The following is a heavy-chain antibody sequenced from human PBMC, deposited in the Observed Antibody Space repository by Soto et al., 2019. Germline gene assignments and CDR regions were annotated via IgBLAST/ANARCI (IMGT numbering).Heavy chain of an antibody. CDR3: GRTKDYFYGVDV. Sequence: QVQLQESGPGLVKPSGTLSLTCAVSGVSISSSQWWSWVRQPPGKGLEWIGEIYHNERTNYNPSLKSRLTTSLDRSTNQVSLKLSSVTAADTATYYCGRTKDYFYGVDVWGQGTTVTVSS. CDR2: IYHNERT. V-gene: IGHV4-4*02. J-gene: IGHJ6*02. CDR1: GVSISSSQW.